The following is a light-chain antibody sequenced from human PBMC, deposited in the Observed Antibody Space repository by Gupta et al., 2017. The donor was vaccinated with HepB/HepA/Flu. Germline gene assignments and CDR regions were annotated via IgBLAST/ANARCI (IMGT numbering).Light chain of an antibody. CDR1: QAISSY. Sequence: DIQMIPSPSSLSASVGDRVTITCRTSQAISSYLNWYQKKPGEAPKLLIHSASTLQSGVPSRFSGSGSGTEFTLNISSLHPEDFATYYCQQSQSGPYTFGQGTKLEMK. J-gene: IGKJ2*01. CDR3: QQSQSGPYT. CDR2: SAS. V-gene: IGKV1-39*01.